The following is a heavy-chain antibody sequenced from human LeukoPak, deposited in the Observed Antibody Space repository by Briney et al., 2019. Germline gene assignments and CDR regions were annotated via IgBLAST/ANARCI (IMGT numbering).Heavy chain of an antibody. CDR3: ARKPVLVVAATPGIGAFDI. CDR1: GGSISSYY. D-gene: IGHD2-15*01. Sequence: PSETLSLTCTVSGGSISSYYWSWIRQPPGKGLEWIGYIYYSGSTNYNPSLKSRVTISVDTSKNQFSLKLSSVTAADTAVYYCARKPVLVVAATPGIGAFDIWGQGTMVTVSS. CDR2: IYYSGST. J-gene: IGHJ3*02. V-gene: IGHV4-59*01.